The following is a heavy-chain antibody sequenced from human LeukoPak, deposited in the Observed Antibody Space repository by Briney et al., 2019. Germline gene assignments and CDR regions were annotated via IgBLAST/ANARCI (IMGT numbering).Heavy chain of an antibody. J-gene: IGHJ4*02. Sequence: PGGSLRLSRALSGFTFRTSWMHWVRQAPGGGLVWVSRMNSDGTTVNYADSVKGRFTMSRDNAKNTLYLQMNSLRAEDTAVYYCARGGNYYLDYWGQGTLATVSS. CDR3: ARGGNYYLDY. CDR1: GFTFRTSW. D-gene: IGHD5-24*01. CDR2: MNSDGTTV. V-gene: IGHV3-74*01.